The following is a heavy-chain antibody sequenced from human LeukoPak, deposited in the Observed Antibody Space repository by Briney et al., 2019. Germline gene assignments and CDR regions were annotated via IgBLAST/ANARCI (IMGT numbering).Heavy chain of an antibody. CDR2: FSYSGTT. CDR1: SASINSSPYF. Sequence: SETLSLTCTVSSASINSSPYFWAWIRQSPGKGLEWIGSFSYSGTTYYNPSLKSRVTISVDTSKNQFSLKLNSVTAADTAVYYCARVWNYHYYYYYYMDVWGKGTTVTVSS. J-gene: IGHJ6*03. CDR3: ARVWNYHYYYYYYMDV. D-gene: IGHD1-7*01. V-gene: IGHV4-39*01.